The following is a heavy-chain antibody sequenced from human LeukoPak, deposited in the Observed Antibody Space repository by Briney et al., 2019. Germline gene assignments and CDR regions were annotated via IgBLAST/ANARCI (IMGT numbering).Heavy chain of an antibody. J-gene: IGHJ4*02. CDR1: GFTFSSYA. V-gene: IGHV3-23*01. CDR2: ISGSGGTT. Sequence: GGSLRLSCAASGFTFSSYAMSWVRQAPGKGLEWVSAISGSGGTTYYADSVKGRFTISRDNSKNMLYLQMNSLRAEDTAVYYCAKDLIWEVRGVTPPNFDYWGQGTLVTVSS. CDR3: AKDLIWEVRGVTPPNFDY. D-gene: IGHD3-10*01.